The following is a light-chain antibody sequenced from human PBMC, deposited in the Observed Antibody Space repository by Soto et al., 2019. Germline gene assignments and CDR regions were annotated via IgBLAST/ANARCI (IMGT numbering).Light chain of an antibody. CDR3: QQFSLYWA. J-gene: IGKJ1*01. Sequence: IQMTHSPSTRSASVGDRVTITCRASQDINRWLAWYQQKPGKAPKILIYNADTLESGVPSRFSGSGYGTEFILTISSLQPAHFATYYCQQFSLYWAFGQGTKVDIK. CDR2: NAD. V-gene: IGKV1-5*01. CDR1: QDINRW.